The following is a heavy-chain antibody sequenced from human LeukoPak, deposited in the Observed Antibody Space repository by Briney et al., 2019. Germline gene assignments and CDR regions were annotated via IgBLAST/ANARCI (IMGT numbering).Heavy chain of an antibody. CDR3: GRVYDRFDP. J-gene: IGHJ5*02. D-gene: IGHD3-9*01. Sequence: SETLSLTCTVSGGSISSSSYYWGWIRQPPGKGPEWIGSIYYSGSTYYNPSLKSRVTISVDTSKNQFSLKLSSVTAADTAVYYCGRVYDRFDPWGQGPLVTVSS. V-gene: IGHV4-39*01. CDR2: IYYSGST. CDR1: GGSISSSSYY.